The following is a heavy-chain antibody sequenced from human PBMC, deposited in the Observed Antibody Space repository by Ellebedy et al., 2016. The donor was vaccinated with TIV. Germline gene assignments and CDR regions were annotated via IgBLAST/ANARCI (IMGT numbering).Heavy chain of an antibody. V-gene: IGHV1-18*01. CDR2: INPYNDKT. J-gene: IGHJ3*02. CDR3: YCSAGADTFDI. CDR1: GYTFTNYG. Sequence: AASVKVSCKASGYTFTNYGISWVRQAPGQGLEWMGWINPYNDKTNYVQKFQGRVTMTTDTSTGTANMELRSLRSDDTAVYYCYCSAGADTFDIWGQGTMVTVSS. D-gene: IGHD2-15*01.